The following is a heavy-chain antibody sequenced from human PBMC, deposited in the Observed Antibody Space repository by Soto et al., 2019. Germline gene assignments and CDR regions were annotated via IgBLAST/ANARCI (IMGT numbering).Heavy chain of an antibody. CDR3: ARGGGVGVAGSAAFDM. D-gene: IGHD3-3*01. J-gene: IGHJ3*02. CDR2: INPATGAA. Sequence: QLHLVQSGAVVKKPGASVTVSCSASGYPVTAYYMHWVRQAPGRGLEWMGGINPATGAAKYTQTFQGRATTTRDTSTSTVFMELSGLTSGDTAVFYCARGGGVGVAGSAAFDMWGQGTLVTVSS. CDR1: GYPVTAYY. V-gene: IGHV1-2*02.